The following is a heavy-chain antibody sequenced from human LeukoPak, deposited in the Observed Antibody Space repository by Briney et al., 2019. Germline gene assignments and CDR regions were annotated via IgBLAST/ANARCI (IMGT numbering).Heavy chain of an antibody. CDR2: IQQHGSET. V-gene: IGHV3-7*01. J-gene: IGHJ1*01. CDR3: ATYSSSNGREFQY. CDR1: GFTFSNYW. Sequence: GGSLRLSCEGSGFTFSNYWMSWVRQAPGKGLEWVANIQQHGSETYYGDSVKGRFTISRDNAKNSLYLQMNGLRAEDTAVYYCATYSSSNGREFQYWGQGTLVTVSS. D-gene: IGHD2-2*01.